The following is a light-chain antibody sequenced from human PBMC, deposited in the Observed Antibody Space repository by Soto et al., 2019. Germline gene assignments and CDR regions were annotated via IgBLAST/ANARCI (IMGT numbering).Light chain of an antibody. CDR1: QSFRGL. CDR3: QQRSNWPIT. Sequence: IVMTQSPATLSVSPGERATLSCRASQSFRGLLAWYQQKPGQAPRLLIYDAYNRATGIPPRFSGSGSGTDFTLTISSLEPEDFAVYYCQQRSNWPITFGQGTRLEIK. CDR2: DAY. J-gene: IGKJ5*01. V-gene: IGKV3-11*01.